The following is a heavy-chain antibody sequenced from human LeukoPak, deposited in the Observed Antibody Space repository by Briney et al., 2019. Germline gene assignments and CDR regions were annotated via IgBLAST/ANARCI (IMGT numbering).Heavy chain of an antibody. Sequence: GGSLRLSCAASGFILSSYSMTWVRQAPGKGLEWISYISGDSGSIYYGDSVKGRFTISRDNAKNPLYLQMNSLRAEDTAVYYCARGADGSYTLFDYWGQGTLVTVSS. CDR3: ARGADGSYTLFDY. J-gene: IGHJ4*02. CDR1: GFILSSYS. CDR2: ISGDSGSI. D-gene: IGHD1-26*01. V-gene: IGHV3-48*01.